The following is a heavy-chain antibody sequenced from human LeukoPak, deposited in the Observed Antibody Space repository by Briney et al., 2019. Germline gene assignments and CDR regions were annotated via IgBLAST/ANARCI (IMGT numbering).Heavy chain of an antibody. Sequence: PGGSLRLSCAASGFTFSSYAMSWVRQAPGKGLEWVSAISGSAGSTYYADSVKGRFTISRDNSKNTLYLQMNSLRAEDTVVYYCAKAGSPTYYYDSSGYYYKPLLPYYFDYWGQGTLVTVSS. V-gene: IGHV3-23*01. CDR1: GFTFSSYA. D-gene: IGHD3-22*01. J-gene: IGHJ4*02. CDR3: AKAGSPTYYYDSSGYYYKPLLPYYFDY. CDR2: ISGSAGST.